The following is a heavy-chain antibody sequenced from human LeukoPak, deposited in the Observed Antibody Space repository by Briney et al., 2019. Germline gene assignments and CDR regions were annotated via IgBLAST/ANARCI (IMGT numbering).Heavy chain of an antibody. V-gene: IGHV4-34*01. D-gene: IGHD1-1*01. CDR1: GGSFSGYY. CDR3: ARGVVGWSNCALDY. J-gene: IGHJ4*02. Sequence: IPSETLSLTCAVYGGSFSGYYWSWIRQPPGKGLEWIGEINHSGSTNYNPSLKSRVTISVDTSKNQFSLKLSSVTAADTAVYYCARGVVGWSNCALDYWGQGTLVTGSS. CDR2: INHSGST.